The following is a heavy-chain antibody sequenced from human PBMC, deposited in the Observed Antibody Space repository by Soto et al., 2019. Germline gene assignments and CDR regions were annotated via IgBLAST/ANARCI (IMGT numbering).Heavy chain of an antibody. CDR1: GFAFGDYA. Sequence: EVQLVESGGGLVQPGRSLRLSCTASGFAFGDYAMNWVRQAPGKGLEWLGFIRSKAYGGTTEFDASVKGRISISRDDSRSSDDLELHSLKADATGVYFCARAGNRFRTTNWLDPWGQGTLVTVSS. D-gene: IGHD1-7*01. CDR3: ARAGNRFRTTNWLDP. V-gene: IGHV3-49*04. CDR2: IRSKAYGGTT. J-gene: IGHJ5*02.